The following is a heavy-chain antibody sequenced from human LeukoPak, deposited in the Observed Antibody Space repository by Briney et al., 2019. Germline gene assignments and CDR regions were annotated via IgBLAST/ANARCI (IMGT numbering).Heavy chain of an antibody. CDR3: ARRAYSSGWYYFDY. CDR1: GGSISSYY. Sequence: PSETLSLTCTVSGGSISSYYWSWIRQPPGKGLEWIGCIFYSGSTNYNPSLKSRVTISVDTSKNQFSLKLSSVTAADTDVYYCARRAYSSGWYYFDYWGQGTLVTVSS. J-gene: IGHJ4*02. D-gene: IGHD6-19*01. CDR2: IFYSGST. V-gene: IGHV4-59*08.